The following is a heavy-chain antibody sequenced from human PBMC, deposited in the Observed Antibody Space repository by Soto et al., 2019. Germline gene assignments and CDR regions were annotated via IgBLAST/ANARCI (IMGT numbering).Heavy chain of an antibody. V-gene: IGHV3-30-3*01. CDR3: ASPRNAVPAAIGLWRGAGLGR. D-gene: IGHD2-2*02. J-gene: IGHJ4*02. CDR1: GFTFSSDA. Sequence: QVQLVESGGGVGQPGRSLRLYCAASGFTFSSDAMHWVRQAPGKVLEWVAVISDDGGNKYYAYSVKGRFTITRDNSKNTLYLKMNSLRAEATAVYYCASPRNAVPAAIGLWRGAGLGRWGQGTLVTVSS. CDR2: ISDDGGNK.